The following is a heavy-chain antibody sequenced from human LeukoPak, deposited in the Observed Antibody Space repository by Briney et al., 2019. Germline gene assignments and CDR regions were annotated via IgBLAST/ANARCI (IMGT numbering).Heavy chain of an antibody. Sequence: ASVKVSCKASGYTFITYYMHWVRQAPGQGLEWMGVINPSGGTTSYAQKFQARVTVTRYTSTSTVYMELSSLRSEDTAVYYCARGTGLGGDYVSNWGQGTLVTVSS. D-gene: IGHD4-17*01. V-gene: IGHV1-46*01. J-gene: IGHJ4*02. CDR1: GYTFITYY. CDR2: INPSGGTT. CDR3: ARGTGLGGDYVSN.